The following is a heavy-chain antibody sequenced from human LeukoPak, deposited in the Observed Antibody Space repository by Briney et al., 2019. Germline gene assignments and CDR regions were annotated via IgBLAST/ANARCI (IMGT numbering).Heavy chain of an antibody. V-gene: IGHV4-59*01. D-gene: IGHD3-3*01. Sequence: PSETLSLTXTVSGGSISSYYWSWIRQPPGKGLEWIGYIYYSGSTNYNPSLKSRVTISVDTSKNQFSLKLSSVTAADTAVYYCARAHYDFWSGYYPNWFDPWGQGTLVTVSS. CDR3: ARAHYDFWSGYYPNWFDP. J-gene: IGHJ5*02. CDR1: GGSISSYY. CDR2: IYYSGST.